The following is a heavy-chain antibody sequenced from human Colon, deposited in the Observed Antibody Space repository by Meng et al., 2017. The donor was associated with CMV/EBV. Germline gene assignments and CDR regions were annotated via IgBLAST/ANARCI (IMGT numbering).Heavy chain of an antibody. J-gene: IGHJ1*01. CDR1: GYSFTGYY. CDR2: MDPTTGRT. CDR3: ASHSSYVWGSHH. V-gene: IGHV1-2*02. D-gene: IGHD3-16*01. Sequence: QVQLVEAGAWVRMPGALVKVSCKASGYSFTGYYIHWVRQAPGQGLEWMGWMDPTTGRTDYAQKFQGTVTMTRDTSISTAYLELSRLTSDDTAVYYCASHSSYVWGSHHWGQGTLVTVSS.